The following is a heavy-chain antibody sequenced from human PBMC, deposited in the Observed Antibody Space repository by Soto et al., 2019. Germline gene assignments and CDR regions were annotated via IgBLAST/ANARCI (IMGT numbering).Heavy chain of an antibody. J-gene: IGHJ6*03. D-gene: IGHD4-17*01. V-gene: IGHV3-11*01. CDR2: ISSSGSTI. CDR1: GFTFSDYY. CDR3: ARGSLTIFYYYYMDV. Sequence: GGSLRLSCAASGFTFSDYYMSWIRQAPGKGLEWVSYISSSGSTIYYADSVKGRFTISRDNAKNSLYLQMNSLRAEDTAVYYCARGSLTIFYYYYMDVWGKGTTVTVSS.